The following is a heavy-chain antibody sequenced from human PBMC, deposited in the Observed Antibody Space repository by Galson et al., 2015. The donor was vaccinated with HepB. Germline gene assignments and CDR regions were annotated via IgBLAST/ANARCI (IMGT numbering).Heavy chain of an antibody. Sequence: SLRLSCAASGFTFSSYGMHWVRQAPGKGLEWVAFIRYDGSNKYYADSVKGRFTISRDNSKNTLFLQMNSLRAEDTAVYYCAKAQTDRGVMGYWGQGTLVTVPS. CDR3: AKAQTDRGVMGY. CDR1: GFTFSSYG. V-gene: IGHV3-30*02. J-gene: IGHJ4*02. CDR2: IRYDGSNK. D-gene: IGHD3-10*01.